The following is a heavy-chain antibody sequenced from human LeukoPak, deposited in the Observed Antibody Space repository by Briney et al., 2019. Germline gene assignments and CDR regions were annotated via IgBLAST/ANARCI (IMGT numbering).Heavy chain of an antibody. Sequence: SVKVSCKASGGTFSSYAISWVRQVPGQGLEWMGGIIPIFGTANYAQKFQGRVTITTDESTSTAYMELSSLRSEDTAVYYCARAGGITMIVGGYPNWFDPWGQGTLVTVSS. CDR1: GGTFSSYA. CDR2: IIPIFGTA. D-gene: IGHD3-22*01. J-gene: IGHJ5*02. CDR3: ARAGGITMIVGGYPNWFDP. V-gene: IGHV1-69*05.